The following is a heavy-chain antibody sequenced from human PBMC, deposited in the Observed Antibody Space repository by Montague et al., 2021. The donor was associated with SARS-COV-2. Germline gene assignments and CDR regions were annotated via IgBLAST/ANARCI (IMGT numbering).Heavy chain of an antibody. J-gene: IGHJ4*02. CDR2: IYIGGIT. V-gene: IGHV3-66*01. Sequence: SLRLSCAASGFTVSSKYMSWVRQAPGKGLEWVSVIYIGGITYYADSVKGRFIISRDNSKNTLYLQMNSLRADDTAVYYCAREPAVGGEYYFDCWGQRTLVTVAS. CDR3: AREPAVGGEYYFDC. CDR1: GFTVSSKY. D-gene: IGHD6-19*01.